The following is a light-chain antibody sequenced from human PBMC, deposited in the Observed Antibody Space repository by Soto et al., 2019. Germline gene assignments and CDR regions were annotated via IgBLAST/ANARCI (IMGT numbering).Light chain of an antibody. CDR3: SSYAGTHIV. CDR2: DVS. V-gene: IGLV2-8*01. Sequence: QSALTQLPSASGSPGQSVTISCTGTSSDVGGYNYVSWYQQHPGKAPKLMIYDVSKRPSGVPDRFSGSKSGNTASLTVSGLQAEDEADYYCSSYAGTHIVFGTGTEVTVI. CDR1: SSDVGGYNY. J-gene: IGLJ1*01.